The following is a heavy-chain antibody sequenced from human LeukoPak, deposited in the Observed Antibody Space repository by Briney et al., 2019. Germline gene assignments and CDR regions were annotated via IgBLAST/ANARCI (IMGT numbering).Heavy chain of an antibody. CDR2: IYTSDST. CDR3: ARELPAATPRAFDI. CDR1: GGSISSYY. Sequence: RSSETLSLTCTVSGGSISSYYWTWIRQPAGKGLEWIGRIYTSDSTNYNPSLKSRVTMSVDTSKNQFSLKLSSVTAADTAVYYCARELPAATPRAFDIWGQGTMVTVSS. V-gene: IGHV4-4*07. D-gene: IGHD2-2*01. J-gene: IGHJ3*02.